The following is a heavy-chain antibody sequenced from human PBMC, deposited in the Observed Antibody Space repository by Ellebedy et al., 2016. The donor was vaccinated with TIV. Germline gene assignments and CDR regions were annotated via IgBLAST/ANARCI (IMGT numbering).Heavy chain of an antibody. CDR2: INQNGSKI. CDR1: GFTFTNYW. CDR3: ARRYMDV. V-gene: IGHV3-7*01. J-gene: IGHJ6*03. Sequence: GESLKISXAGSGFTFTNYWMNWVRQAPGKGLEWVANINQNGSKIYYVDSVKGRFTISRDNAKNSVSLQMNNLRAEDTAVYYCARRYMDVWGRGTTVTVSS.